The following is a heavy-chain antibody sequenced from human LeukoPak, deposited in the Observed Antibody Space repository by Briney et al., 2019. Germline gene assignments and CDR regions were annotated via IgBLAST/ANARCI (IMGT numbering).Heavy chain of an antibody. CDR2: IDPSDSYT. Sequence: GESLRISCKGSRYSFTGYWISWVRQMPGKGLEWMGRIDPSDSYTNYSPSFQGHVTISADKSISTAYLQWSSLKASDTAMYYCARHVRYYYGSGSYYSPWGQGTLVTVSS. CDR1: RYSFTGYW. J-gene: IGHJ5*02. CDR3: ARHVRYYYGSGSYYSP. V-gene: IGHV5-10-1*01. D-gene: IGHD3-10*01.